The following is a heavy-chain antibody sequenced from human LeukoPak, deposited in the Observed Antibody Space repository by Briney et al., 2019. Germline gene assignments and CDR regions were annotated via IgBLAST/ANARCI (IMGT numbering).Heavy chain of an antibody. CDR1: GGSISNYY. D-gene: IGHD3-10*01. CDR3: ARRHKVGAGDALDI. Sequence: SETLSLTCTVSGGSISNYYWTWIRQPPGKGLEWIGYIYNSGSTNYNPSLKSRVTISVDTSKNQFSLKLSSVTAADTAVYYCARRHKVGAGDALDIWGQGTMVTVSS. J-gene: IGHJ3*02. CDR2: IYNSGST. V-gene: IGHV4-59*08.